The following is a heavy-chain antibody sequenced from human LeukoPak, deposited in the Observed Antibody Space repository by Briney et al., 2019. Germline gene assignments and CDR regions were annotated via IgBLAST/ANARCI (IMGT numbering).Heavy chain of an antibody. CDR3: ARDEVYFWSGWKYYYYYHMDV. J-gene: IGHJ6*03. CDR2: ISSSSSYI. V-gene: IGHV3-21*01. D-gene: IGHD3-3*01. Sequence: GGSLRLSCAASGFTFSSYSMNWVRQAPGKGLEWVSSISSSSSYIYDADSVKGRFTISRDNAKNSLYLQMNSLRAEDTAVYYCARDEVYFWSGWKYYYYYHMDVWGKGTTVTVSS. CDR1: GFTFSSYS.